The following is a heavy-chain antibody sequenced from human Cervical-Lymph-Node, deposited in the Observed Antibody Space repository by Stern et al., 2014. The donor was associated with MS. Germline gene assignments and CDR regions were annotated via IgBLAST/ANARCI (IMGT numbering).Heavy chain of an antibody. CDR3: ARLHYDSSGYHNWFDP. J-gene: IGHJ5*02. V-gene: IGHV3-21*01. Sequence: EVQLVESGGGLVKPGGSLRLSCAASGFTFSSYSMNWVRQAPGKGLEWVSSISSSSSYIYYADSVKGRFTISRDNAKNSLYLQMNSLRAEDTAVYYCARLHYDSSGYHNWFDPWGQGTLVTVSS. CDR2: ISSSSSYI. CDR1: GFTFSSYS. D-gene: IGHD3-22*01.